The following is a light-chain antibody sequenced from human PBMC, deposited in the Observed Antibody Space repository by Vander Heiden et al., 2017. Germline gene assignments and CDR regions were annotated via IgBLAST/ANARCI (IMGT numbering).Light chain of an antibody. J-gene: IGKJ4*01. V-gene: IGKV1-39*01. CDR2: AAS. CDR3: QQSYRTPPLT. Sequence: DLQFTHSTSSRSASVGDRVTITCRASQSISSYLNWYQQKPGKAPKLLIYAASSLQSGVPSRFSGSGSGTDFTLTISSLQPEDVATYYCQQSYRTPPLTFGGGTKVEIK. CDR1: QSISSY.